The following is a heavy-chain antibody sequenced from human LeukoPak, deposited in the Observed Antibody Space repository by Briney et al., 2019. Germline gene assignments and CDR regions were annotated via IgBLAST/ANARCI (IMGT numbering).Heavy chain of an antibody. J-gene: IGHJ4*02. CDR2: ISSNGGST. V-gene: IGHV3-64*01. Sequence: GGSLRLSCAASGFTFSNAWMSWVRQAPGKGLEYVSAISSNGGSTYYANSVKGRFTISRDNSKNTLYLQMGSLRAEDMAVYYCARAPMLYYDILTGSVDYWGQGTLVTVSS. CDR3: ARAPMLYYDILTGSVDY. CDR1: GFTFSNAW. D-gene: IGHD3-9*01.